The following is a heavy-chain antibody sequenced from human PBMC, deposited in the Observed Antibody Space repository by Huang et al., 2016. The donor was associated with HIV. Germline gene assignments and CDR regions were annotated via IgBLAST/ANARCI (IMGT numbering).Heavy chain of an antibody. CDR2: IIHMVRTA. CDR1: GGTFSSDA. CDR3: ARHTGGIYYYYMDV. V-gene: IGHV1-69*13. J-gene: IGHJ6*03. D-gene: IGHD2-8*02. Sequence: QVQLVQSGAEVKKPGSSVKVSCKASGGTFSSDALSWVRQAPGQGLEWMGGIIHMVRTANYAQKFQGRVTITADESTSTTDMALSSLRSDDTAVYYCARHTGGIYYYYMDVWGKGTTVTVSS.